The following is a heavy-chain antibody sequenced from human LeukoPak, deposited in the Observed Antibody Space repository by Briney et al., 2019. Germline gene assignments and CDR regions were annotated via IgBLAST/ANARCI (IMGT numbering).Heavy chain of an antibody. Sequence: AGGSLRLSCAASGNYLMHWVRQAPGKGLVWVSHINSDGSWTSYADSVKGRFTISKDNAKNTVYLQMNSLRAEDTAVYYCVSFYETYWGRGTLVTVSS. V-gene: IGHV3-74*01. J-gene: IGHJ4*02. D-gene: IGHD2/OR15-2a*01. CDR3: VSFYETY. CDR2: INSDGSWT. CDR1: GNYL.